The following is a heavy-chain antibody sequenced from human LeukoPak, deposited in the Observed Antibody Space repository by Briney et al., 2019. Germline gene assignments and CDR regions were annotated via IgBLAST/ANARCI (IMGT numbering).Heavy chain of an antibody. J-gene: IGHJ4*02. CDR1: GGSISSGDYY. CDR2: IYYSGST. V-gene: IGHV4-30-4*01. D-gene: IGHD3-22*01. CDR3: ARVVVMRGRWPDY. Sequence: SQTLSLTCTVSGGSISSGDYYWSWIRQPPGKGLEWIGYIYYSGSTYYNPSLKSRVTISVDTSKNQFSLKLSSVTAADTAVYYCARVVVMRGRWPDYWGQGTLVTVSS.